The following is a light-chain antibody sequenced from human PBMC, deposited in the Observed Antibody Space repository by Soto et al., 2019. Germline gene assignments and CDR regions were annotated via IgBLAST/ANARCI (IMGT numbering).Light chain of an antibody. Sequence: IVLTQSPATLSLSPGERATLSCRASQSVSSYLAWYQQKPGQAPRLLIYAASNRATGIPARFSGSGSRTDFTLTISSLEPEDFAIYYCQQRSNWPFPFGPGTKVDIK. CDR3: QQRSNWPFP. V-gene: IGKV3-11*01. CDR2: AAS. J-gene: IGKJ3*01. CDR1: QSVSSY.